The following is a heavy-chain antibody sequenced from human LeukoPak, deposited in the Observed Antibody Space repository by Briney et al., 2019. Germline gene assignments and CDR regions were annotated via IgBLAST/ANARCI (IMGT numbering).Heavy chain of an antibody. CDR1: EFTFSSYG. Sequence: GGSLRLSCAASEFTFSSYGMHWVRQAPGKGLEGVAFIQYDGSYKDYGDSVRGRFTISRDNSKNTLYPQMNSLRAEDTAVYFCAKDVVGQQWPENYWGQGTLVTVSS. V-gene: IGHV3-30*02. CDR2: IQYDGSYK. CDR3: AKDVVGQQWPENY. D-gene: IGHD6-19*01. J-gene: IGHJ4*02.